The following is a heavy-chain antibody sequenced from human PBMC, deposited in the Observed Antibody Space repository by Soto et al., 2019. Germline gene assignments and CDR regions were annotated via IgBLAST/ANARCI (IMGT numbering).Heavy chain of an antibody. CDR1: GFTFSSYA. CDR3: ASDPYDIVTGYYKRYFDY. V-gene: IGHV3-30-3*01. CDR2: ISYDGSNK. D-gene: IGHD3-9*01. Sequence: LRLSCTASGFTFSSYAMHWVRQAPGKGLEWVAVISYDGSNKYYADSVKGRFTISRDNSKNTLYLQMNSLRAEDTAVYYCASDPYDIVTGYYKRYFDYWGQGTLVTVSS. J-gene: IGHJ4*02.